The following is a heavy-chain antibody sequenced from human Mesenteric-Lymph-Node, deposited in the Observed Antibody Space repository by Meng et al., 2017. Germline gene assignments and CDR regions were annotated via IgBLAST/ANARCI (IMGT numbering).Heavy chain of an antibody. CDR2: ISGSGVGT. Sequence: EVQLLESGGGLVQPGGSLTLSCAASGFTFSTYAMSWVRQTPGKGLECVSAISGSGVGTYYADSVKGRFSISRDNSKNTLYLQMNSLRAEDTAVYYCVSTVTPNFYYFDYWGQGTLVTVSS. J-gene: IGHJ4*02. CDR1: GFTFSTYA. D-gene: IGHD4-17*01. CDR3: VSTVTPNFYYFDY. V-gene: IGHV3-23*01.